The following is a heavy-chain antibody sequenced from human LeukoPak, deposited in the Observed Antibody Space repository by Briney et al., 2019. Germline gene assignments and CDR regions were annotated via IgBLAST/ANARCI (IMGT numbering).Heavy chain of an antibody. CDR2: IIPIFGTA. CDR1: GGTFSSYA. J-gene: IGHJ4*02. Sequence: ASVKVSCKASGGTFSSYAISWVRQAPGQGLEWMGRIIPIFGTANYAQKFQGRVTITTDESTSTAYMELSSLRSEDTAVYYCARTGSGGSCYSNWGQGTLVTVSS. D-gene: IGHD2-15*01. CDR3: ARTGSGGSCYSN. V-gene: IGHV1-69*05.